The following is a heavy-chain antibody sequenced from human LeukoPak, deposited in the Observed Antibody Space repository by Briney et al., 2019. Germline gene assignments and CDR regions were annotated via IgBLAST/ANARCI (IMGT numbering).Heavy chain of an antibody. CDR3: AKAGREVRGVIKLYYYGMDV. Sequence: PGGSLRLPCAASGFTFSSYGMHWVRQAPGKGLEWVAFIRYDGSNKYYADSVKGRFTISRDNSKNTLYLQMNRLRAEDTAVYYCAKAGREVRGVIKLYYYGMDVWGQGTTVTVSS. D-gene: IGHD3-10*01. J-gene: IGHJ6*02. V-gene: IGHV3-30*02. CDR2: IRYDGSNK. CDR1: GFTFSSYG.